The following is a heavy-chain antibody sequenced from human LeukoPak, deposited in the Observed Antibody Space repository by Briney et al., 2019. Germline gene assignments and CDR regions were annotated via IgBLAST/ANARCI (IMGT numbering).Heavy chain of an antibody. CDR2: INAGNGNT. V-gene: IGHV1-3*03. J-gene: IGHJ6*03. Sequence: GGSLRLSCAASGYTFTSYAMHWVRQAPGQRLEWMGWINAGNGNTKYSQEFQGRVTITRDTSASTAYMELSSLRSEDMAVYYCARASAEANYYYYMDVWGKGTTVTVSS. CDR1: GYTFTSYA. CDR3: ARASAEANYYYYMDV.